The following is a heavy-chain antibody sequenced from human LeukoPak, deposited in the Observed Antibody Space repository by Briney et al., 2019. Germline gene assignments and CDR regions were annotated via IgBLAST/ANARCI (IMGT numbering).Heavy chain of an antibody. CDR2: VSPYNGNT. CDR1: GYTFTDYD. Sequence: ASVRASCKTSGYTFTDYDITWVRQAPGQGLEWMGRVSPYNGNTYYSQRFQDRVIITKDTSTGNAYMDLRDLRTDDTAMYYCARNGRVRRVVKDLFEYWGQGTLVAVSS. V-gene: IGHV1-18*01. CDR3: ARNGRVRRVVKDLFEY. D-gene: IGHD3-10*01. J-gene: IGHJ4*02.